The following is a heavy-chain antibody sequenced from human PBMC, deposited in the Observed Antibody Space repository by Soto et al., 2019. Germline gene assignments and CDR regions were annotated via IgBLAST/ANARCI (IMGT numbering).Heavy chain of an antibody. D-gene: IGHD2-2*01. CDR1: SASISSSSYT. V-gene: IGHV4-39*01. CDR3: ARLHGYCISSSCHGHYAMDV. J-gene: IGHJ6*02. CDR2: TYYSGTT. Sequence: SETLSLTCTVSSASISSSSYTWGWIRQPPGKGLVWIGSTYYSGTTYYNPSLNSRVTVSVDTSKNQFSLKVTSVTAADTAVYYCARLHGYCISSSCHGHYAMDVWGQGTTVTVSS.